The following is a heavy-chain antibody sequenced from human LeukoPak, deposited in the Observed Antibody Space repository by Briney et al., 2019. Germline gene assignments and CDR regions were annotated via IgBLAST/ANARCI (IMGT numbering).Heavy chain of an antibody. CDR2: IIPILGIA. V-gene: IGHV1-69*04. J-gene: IGHJ3*01. Sequence: SVKVSCKASGGTFSSYAISWVRQAPGQGLEWMGRIIPILGIANYAQKFQGRVTITADTSTAYMELSSLRSEDTAVYYCARDMSTAVTPISYAFDVWGQGTMVTVSS. CDR3: ARDMSTAVTPISYAFDV. CDR1: GGTFSSYA. D-gene: IGHD4-23*01.